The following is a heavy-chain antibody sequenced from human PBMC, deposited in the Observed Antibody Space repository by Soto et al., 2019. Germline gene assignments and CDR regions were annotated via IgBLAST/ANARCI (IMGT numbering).Heavy chain of an antibody. Sequence: HEHLVQSGAEVKRPGASLKVSCKASGYSFTGYYIHWVRQAPGQGLEWMGWINPDSGATNYAQNFQGRVTLTSDTSISTASMDLTSLTSYDTAGYYCARGDYGTGGYPFPYFDYWGQGTLVIVSS. V-gene: IGHV1-2*02. CDR1: GYSFTGYY. J-gene: IGHJ4*02. D-gene: IGHD2-8*02. CDR2: INPDSGAT. CDR3: ARGDYGTGGYPFPYFDY.